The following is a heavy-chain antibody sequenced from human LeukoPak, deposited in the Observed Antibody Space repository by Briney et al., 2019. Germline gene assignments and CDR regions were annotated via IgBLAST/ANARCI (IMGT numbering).Heavy chain of an antibody. J-gene: IGHJ3*02. CDR1: GGSISSGGYS. D-gene: IGHD6-25*01. V-gene: IGHV4-30-2*01. CDR2: IYHSGST. Sequence: SQTLSLTCAVSGGSISSGGYSWSWIRQPPGKGLEWIGYIYHSGSTYYNPSLESRVTISVDRSKNQFSLKLSSVTAADTAVYYCARSAHGDAFDIWGQGTMVTVSS. CDR3: ARSAHGDAFDI.